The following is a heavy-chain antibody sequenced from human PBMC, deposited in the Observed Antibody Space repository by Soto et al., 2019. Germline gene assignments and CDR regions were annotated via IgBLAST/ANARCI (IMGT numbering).Heavy chain of an antibody. D-gene: IGHD2-2*01. CDR2: MHTSGST. CDR3: VRASMPKAHFDS. CDR1: GCSIRGYS. V-gene: IGHV4-4*07. J-gene: IGHJ4*02. Sequence: SDTLSLTCTVPGCSIRGYSWSWFRQSAGMGLEWIGRMHTSGSTNYNPSLKSRVTISVDMSKNQISLKLTSVTAADTALYYCVRASMPKAHFDSWGQGTLVTVS.